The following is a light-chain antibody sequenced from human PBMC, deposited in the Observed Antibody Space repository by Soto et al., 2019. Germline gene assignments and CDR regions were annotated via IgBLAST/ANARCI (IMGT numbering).Light chain of an antibody. Sequence: QSALTQPRSVSGSPGQSVTISCTGTSSDVGGYNYVSWYQQHPGKAPKLMIYDVTKRPSGVPDRFSGSKSGNTASLTISGLQGEDEADCYCCSHAGSNTLVFGGGTKLTVL. CDR3: CSHAGSNTLV. V-gene: IGLV2-11*01. CDR2: DVT. J-gene: IGLJ2*01. CDR1: SSDVGGYNY.